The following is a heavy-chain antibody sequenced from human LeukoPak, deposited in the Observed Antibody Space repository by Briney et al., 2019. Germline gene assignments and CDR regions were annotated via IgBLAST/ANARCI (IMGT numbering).Heavy chain of an antibody. D-gene: IGHD6-19*01. V-gene: IGHV3-11*06. J-gene: IGHJ4*02. CDR1: GFSISDYY. CDR3: ARAPSAVAGMLDY. Sequence: GGSLRLSCAASGFSISDYYISWIRQAPGKGLEWVSYITSSRSYTNYADSVKGRFTISRDNAKNSLYLQMNSLRAEDTAVYYCARAPSAVAGMLDYWGQGTLVTVSS. CDR2: ITSSRSYT.